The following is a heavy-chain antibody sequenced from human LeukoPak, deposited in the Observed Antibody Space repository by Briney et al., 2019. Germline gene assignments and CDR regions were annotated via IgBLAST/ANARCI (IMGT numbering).Heavy chain of an antibody. CDR2: INHNGNVN. CDR3: ATHNNYKMDV. J-gene: IGHJ6*02. CDR1: GFTFSSYW. D-gene: IGHD1-1*01. V-gene: IGHV3-7*03. Sequence: GGSLRLPCAASGFTFSSYWMNWARQAPGKGLEWVASINHNGNVNYYVDSVKGRFTISRDNAKNSLYLQMSNLRAEDTAVYYCATHNNYKMDVWGQGTTVTVSS.